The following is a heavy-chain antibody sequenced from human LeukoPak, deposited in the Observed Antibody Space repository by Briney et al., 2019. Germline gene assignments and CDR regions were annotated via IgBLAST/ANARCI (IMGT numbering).Heavy chain of an antibody. J-gene: IGHJ6*03. CDR2: IRSKANSYVT. CDR3: TRAVETKGITMVRGVIANFDYYYMDV. CDR1: GHPFSGSA. V-gene: IGHV3-73*01. Sequence: GGSLRLSCAASGHPFSGSAIYGAPDASGKGLEWGGRIRSKANSYVTAYAASETGRFTISRDDSKNTAYLQMNSLNTEDTAVYYCTRAVETKGITMVRGVIANFDYYYMDVWGKGTTVTVSS. D-gene: IGHD3-10*01.